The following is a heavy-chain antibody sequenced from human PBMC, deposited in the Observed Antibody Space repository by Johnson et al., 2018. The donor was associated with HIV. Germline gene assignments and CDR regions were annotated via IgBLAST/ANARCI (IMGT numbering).Heavy chain of an antibody. D-gene: IGHD3-16*01. J-gene: IGHJ3*02. CDR2: IRYDGSNK. Sequence: QEQVVESRGGVVQPGGSLRLSCAASGFNFSNYGIHWVRQAPGKGLEWVAFIRYDGSNKYYADSMKGRFTISRDNAKNTLYLQMNSLRAEDTAVYYCARGGYYDYVWGSYQEEGEIWGQGTMVTVSS. CDR1: GFNFSNYG. CDR3: ARGGYYDYVWGSYQEEGEI. V-gene: IGHV3-30*02.